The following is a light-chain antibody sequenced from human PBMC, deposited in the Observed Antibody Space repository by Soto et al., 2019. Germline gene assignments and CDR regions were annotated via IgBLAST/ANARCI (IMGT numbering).Light chain of an antibody. CDR2: GAS. CDR1: QSVSSSY. Sequence: ETVMTQSPAILALSPGDRATLSCRASQSVSSSYLAWYQHKPGQAPRLLIHGASSRVTGIPDRFSGSGSGTDFTLTISRLEPEDFAVYYCQQYGSSPRTFGQGTRLEIK. CDR3: QQYGSSPRT. V-gene: IGKV3-20*01. J-gene: IGKJ5*01.